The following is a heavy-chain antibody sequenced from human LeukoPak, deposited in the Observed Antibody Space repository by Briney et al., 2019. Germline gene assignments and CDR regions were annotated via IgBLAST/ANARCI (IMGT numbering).Heavy chain of an antibody. CDR2: INHSGST. Sequence: SETLSLTCAVYGGSFSGYYWSWIRQPPGKGLEWIGEINHSGSTNYNPSLKSRVTISVDTSKNQFSLKLSSVTAADTAVYYCARGWRRWGQGTLVTVSS. CDR3: ARGWRR. V-gene: IGHV4-34*01. CDR1: GGSFSGYY. J-gene: IGHJ4*02.